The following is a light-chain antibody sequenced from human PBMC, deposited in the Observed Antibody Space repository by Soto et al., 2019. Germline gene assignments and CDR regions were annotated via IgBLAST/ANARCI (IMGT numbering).Light chain of an antibody. CDR3: QQYRSDPLT. CDR1: HSVNSH. CDR2: GAS. J-gene: IGKJ5*01. V-gene: IGKV3-15*01. Sequence: MMMTKSPATLSVSPAERVTLSCRTSHSVNSHVAWYQQKPGQAPRLLLYGASTRATGIPARFSGSGSGTEFTLTISPLQSEDVAVYYCQQYRSDPLTFGQGTRLEIK.